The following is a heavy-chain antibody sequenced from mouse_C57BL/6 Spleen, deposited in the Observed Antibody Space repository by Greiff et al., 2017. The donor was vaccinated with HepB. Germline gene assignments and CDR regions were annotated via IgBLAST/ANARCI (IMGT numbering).Heavy chain of an antibody. J-gene: IGHJ1*03. D-gene: IGHD2-3*01. CDR2: IYPGSGNT. CDR1: GYTFTDYY. CDR3: ARKGWLRYFDV. V-gene: IGHV1-76*01. Sequence: QVQLKQSGAELVRPGASVKLSCKASGYTFTDYYINWVKQRPGQGLEWIARIYPGSGNTYYNEKFKGKATLTAEKSSSTAYMQLSSLTSEDSAVYCCARKGWLRYFDVWGTGTTVTVSS.